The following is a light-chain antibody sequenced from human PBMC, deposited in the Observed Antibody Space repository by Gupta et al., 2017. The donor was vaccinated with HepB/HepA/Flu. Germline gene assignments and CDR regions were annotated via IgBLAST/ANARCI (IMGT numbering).Light chain of an antibody. J-gene: IGLJ2*01. CDR3: CSYAGSSTYVV. Sequence: QSALTQPASVSGSPGQSITISCTGTRSDVGSYNLVSWYQQNPGKAPKLMIYEVSKRPSGVSNRFSGSKSGNTASLTISGLQAEDEADYYCCSYAGSSTYVVFGGGTKLTVL. CDR2: EVS. V-gene: IGLV2-23*02. CDR1: RSDVGSYNL.